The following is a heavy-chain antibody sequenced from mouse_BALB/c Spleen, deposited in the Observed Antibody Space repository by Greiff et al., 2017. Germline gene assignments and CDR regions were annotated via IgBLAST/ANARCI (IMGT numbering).Heavy chain of an antibody. J-gene: IGHJ3*01. V-gene: IGHV1-69*02. CDR2: IDPSDSYT. D-gene: IGHD4-1*02. Sequence: QVQLQQPGAELVKPGASVKLSCKASGYTFTSYWMHWVKQRPGQGLEWIGEIDPSDSYTNYNQKFKGKATLTVDKSSSTAYMQLSSLTSEDSAVYYCARSTGSFAYWGQGTLVTVSA. CDR3: ARSTGSFAY. CDR1: GYTFTSYW.